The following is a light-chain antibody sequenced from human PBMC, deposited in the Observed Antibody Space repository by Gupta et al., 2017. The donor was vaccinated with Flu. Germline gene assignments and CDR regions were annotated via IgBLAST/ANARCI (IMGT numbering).Light chain of an antibody. V-gene: IGKV3-20*01. CDR2: GAS. Sequence: AETATLSCRASQSVTNNYLSWYQHKPGQAPILLIYGASNRATGVPDRFSGSGSGTDFTLTISSLEPEDFAVYYCLQYGSAYMFGQGTKVEI. J-gene: IGKJ1*01. CDR3: LQYGSAYM. CDR1: QSVTNNY.